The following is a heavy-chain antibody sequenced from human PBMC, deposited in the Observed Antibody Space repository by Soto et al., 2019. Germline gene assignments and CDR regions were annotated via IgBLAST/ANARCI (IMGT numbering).Heavy chain of an antibody. D-gene: IGHD1-26*01. V-gene: IGHV3-30*18. CDR1: GFTFSSYV. J-gene: IGHJ4*02. Sequence: GGSLRLSCAASGFTFSSYVMNWVRQAPGKGLEWVAVISYDGSNKYYADSVKGRFTISRDNSKNTLCLQMNSLRAEDTAVYYCAKDSHELPYYFDYWGQGTLVTVSS. CDR2: ISYDGSNK. CDR3: AKDSHELPYYFDY.